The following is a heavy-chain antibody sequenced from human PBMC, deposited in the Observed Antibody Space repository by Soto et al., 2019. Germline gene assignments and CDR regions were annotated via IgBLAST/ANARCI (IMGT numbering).Heavy chain of an antibody. D-gene: IGHD6-13*01. J-gene: IGHJ5*02. CDR3: ARGTVGAAAGTRFDP. CDR1: GGSFSGYY. V-gene: IGHV4-34*01. Sequence: PSETQSLTCAVYGGSFSGYYWSWIRQPPGKGLEWIGEINHSGSTNYNPSLKSRVTISVDTSKNQFSLKLSSVTAADTAVYYCARGTVGAAAGTRFDPWGQGTLVTVSS. CDR2: INHSGST.